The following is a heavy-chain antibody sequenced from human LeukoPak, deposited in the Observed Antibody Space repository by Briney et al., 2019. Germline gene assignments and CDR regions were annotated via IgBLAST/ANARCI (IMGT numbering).Heavy chain of an antibody. J-gene: IGHJ4*02. CDR1: GYTFTVYY. V-gene: IGHV1-2*02. CDR2: INPNSGGT. CDR3: ARVVIVGATIGFDY. D-gene: IGHD1-26*01. Sequence: ASVKVSCKASGYTFTVYYMHWVRQAPGQGREWMGWINPNSGGTNYAQKFQGRVTMTRDTSISTAYMELSRLRSDDTAVYYCARVVIVGATIGFDYWGQGTLVTVSS.